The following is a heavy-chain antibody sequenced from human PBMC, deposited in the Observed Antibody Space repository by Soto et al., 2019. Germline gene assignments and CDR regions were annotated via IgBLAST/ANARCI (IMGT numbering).Heavy chain of an antibody. CDR2: IDPGDSDT. CDR3: ALSSSPDY. Sequence: EVQLVQSGAEVKKPGESLKISCKGSGYSFTSYWIAWMRQMPGKGLEWMGVIDPGDSDTRYSPSFQGQVTISADKSVSAAYLQWSSLKASDTGMYYCALSSSPDYWGQGTLVTVYS. D-gene: IGHD2-2*01. J-gene: IGHJ4*02. V-gene: IGHV5-51*03. CDR1: GYSFTSYW.